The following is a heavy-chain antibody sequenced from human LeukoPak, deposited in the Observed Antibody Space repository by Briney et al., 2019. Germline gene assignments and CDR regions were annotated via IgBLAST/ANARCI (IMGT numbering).Heavy chain of an antibody. J-gene: IGHJ4*02. CDR2: IDWDDDK. CDR3: ARTQDYGDYVDY. V-gene: IGHV2-70*11. Sequence: SGPALVKPTQTLTLTCTFSGFSLTTSGMCVTWIRQPPGKGLEGLARIDWDDDKYYSTSLKTRLTISRDTSKNQVVLTMTNMDPVDTATYYCARTQDYGDYVDYWGQGTLVTVSS. CDR1: GFSLTTSGMC. D-gene: IGHD4-17*01.